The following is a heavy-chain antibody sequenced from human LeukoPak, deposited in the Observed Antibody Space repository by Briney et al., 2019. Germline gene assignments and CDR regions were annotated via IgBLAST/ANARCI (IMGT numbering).Heavy chain of an antibody. J-gene: IGHJ4*02. D-gene: IGHD5-24*01. Sequence: GGSLRLSCTISGLTLSSYELNWVRQAPGKGLEWVSYMSRSGTTIYYADSVKGRFTISRGNAKNSLYLQMNSLRVEDTAVYYCATRVPYTGYKNWGQGTLVTVSS. CDR2: MSRSGTTI. V-gene: IGHV3-48*03. CDR1: GLTLSSYE. CDR3: ATRVPYTGYKN.